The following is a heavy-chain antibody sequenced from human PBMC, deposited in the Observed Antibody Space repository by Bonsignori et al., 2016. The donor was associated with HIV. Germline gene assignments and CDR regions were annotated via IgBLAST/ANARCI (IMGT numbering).Heavy chain of an antibody. V-gene: IGHV4-4*02. CDR1: GDSIINNHW. D-gene: IGHD6-19*01. Sequence: QVQLQESGPGLVKPSGTLSLTCVVSGDSIINNHWYHWVRQSPGKGLEWIAEAFHAGNINYNPSLKSRVTMSMDKSKNQISLTVTSVSAADTAVYYCVREPVGWLAFDVWGQGQVVSVSS. J-gene: IGHJ3*01. CDR2: AFHAGNI. CDR3: VREPVGWLAFDV.